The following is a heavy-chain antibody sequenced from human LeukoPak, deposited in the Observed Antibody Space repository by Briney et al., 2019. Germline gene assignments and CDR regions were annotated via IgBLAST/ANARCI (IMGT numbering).Heavy chain of an antibody. D-gene: IGHD3-3*01. CDR3: AGGITIFGVVKN. CDR2: ISSSSSYI. V-gene: IGHV3-21*01. Sequence: PGGSLRLSCAASGFTFSSFSMKWVRQAPGKGLEWVSSISSSSSYIYYADSVKGRFTISRDNAKNSLYLQMNSLRAEDTAVYYCAGGITIFGVVKNWGQGTLVTVSS. J-gene: IGHJ4*02. CDR1: GFTFSSFS.